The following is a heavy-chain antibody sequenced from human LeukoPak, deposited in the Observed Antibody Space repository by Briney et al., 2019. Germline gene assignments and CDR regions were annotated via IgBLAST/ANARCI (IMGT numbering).Heavy chain of an antibody. CDR2: INSDGSSI. D-gene: IGHD3-22*01. V-gene: IGHV3-74*01. CDR3: ARAMTYDSTGYYFDY. CDR1: RFTFSSYW. J-gene: IGHJ4*02. Sequence: PGGSLRLSCAASRFTFSSYWMHWVRQAPGKGLVWVSRINSDGSSISYADSVKGRFTISRDNAKNTLYLQMNNLRAEDTAVYYCARAMTYDSTGYYFDYWGQGTLVTVSS.